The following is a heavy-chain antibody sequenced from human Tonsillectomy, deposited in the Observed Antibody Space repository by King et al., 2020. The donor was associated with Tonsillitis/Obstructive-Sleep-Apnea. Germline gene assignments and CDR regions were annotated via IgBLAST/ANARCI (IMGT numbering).Heavy chain of an antibody. D-gene: IGHD1-26*01. CDR2: IFPGDSDT. V-gene: IGHV5-51*03. CDR1: GYSFTSYW. Sequence: VQLVQSGAEVKKPGESLKISCKGSGYSFTSYWLGWVRQVPGKGLEWMGIIFPGDSDTTYSPSFQGQVTISADKSISTAYLQWSSLKASDTAMYYCARLQSVGASPGTWFDPWGQGTLVTVSS. CDR3: ARLQSVGASPGTWFDP. J-gene: IGHJ5*02.